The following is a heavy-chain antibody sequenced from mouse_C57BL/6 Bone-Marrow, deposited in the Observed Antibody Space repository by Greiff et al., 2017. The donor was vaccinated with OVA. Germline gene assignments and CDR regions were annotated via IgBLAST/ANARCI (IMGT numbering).Heavy chain of an antibody. J-gene: IGHJ3*01. CDR3: VRTKEFITPY. Sequence: QVQLQQSGAELARPGASVKLSCKASGYTFTSYGISWVKQRTGQGLEWIGEIYPRSGNTYYNEKFKGKATLTADKSSSTAYMELRSLTSEDSAVYFCVRTKEFITPYWGQGTLVTVSA. CDR1: GYTFTSYG. V-gene: IGHV1-81*01. CDR2: IYPRSGNT. D-gene: IGHD1-1*01.